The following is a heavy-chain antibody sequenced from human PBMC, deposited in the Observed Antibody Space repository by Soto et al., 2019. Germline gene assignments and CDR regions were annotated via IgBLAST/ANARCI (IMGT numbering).Heavy chain of an antibody. Sequence: QVQLVESGGGVVQPGRSLRLSCAASGFTFSSYGMHWVRQAPGKGLEWVAVIWYDGSNKYYADSVKGRFTISRDNSKNTLYLQMNSLRAEDTAVYYCAGNVAGTTFDAFDIWGQGTMVTVSS. J-gene: IGHJ3*02. D-gene: IGHD1-7*01. CDR1: GFTFSSYG. CDR2: IWYDGSNK. CDR3: AGNVAGTTFDAFDI. V-gene: IGHV3-33*01.